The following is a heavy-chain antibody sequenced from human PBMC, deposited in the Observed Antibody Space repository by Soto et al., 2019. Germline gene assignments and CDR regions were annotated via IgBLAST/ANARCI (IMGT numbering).Heavy chain of an antibody. CDR2: ISSSSSYI. Sequence: PGGSLRLSCAASGFTFSSYSMNWVRQAPGKGLEWVSSISSSSSYIYYADSVKGRFTISRDNAKNSLYLQMNSLRAEDTAVYYCERDHTSGLDAFDIWGQGTMVTVSS. D-gene: IGHD3-10*01. V-gene: IGHV3-21*01. J-gene: IGHJ3*02. CDR1: GFTFSSYS. CDR3: ERDHTSGLDAFDI.